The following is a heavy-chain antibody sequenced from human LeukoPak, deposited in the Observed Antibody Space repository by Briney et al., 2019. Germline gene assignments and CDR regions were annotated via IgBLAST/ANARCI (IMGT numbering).Heavy chain of an antibody. D-gene: IGHD3-3*01. V-gene: IGHV4-31*03. CDR3: ARVGVAGGSVYFDY. CDR1: GGSISSGGYY. CDR2: IYYSGST. Sequence: SETLSLTCTVSGGSISSGGYYWRWIRQHPGKGLEWIGYIYYSGSTYYNPSLRSRVTISVDTSKNQFSLKLSSVSAADTAVYYCARVGVAGGSVYFDYWGQGTLVTVSS. J-gene: IGHJ4*02.